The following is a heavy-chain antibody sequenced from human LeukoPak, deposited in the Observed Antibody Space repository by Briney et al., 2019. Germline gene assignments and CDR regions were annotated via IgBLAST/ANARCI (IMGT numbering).Heavy chain of an antibody. CDR3: ARTTDILTGYSESYFDY. V-gene: IGHV4-39*01. J-gene: IGHJ4*02. Sequence: SETLSLTCTVSGGSISSSSYYWGWIRQPPGKGLEWIGSIYYSGSTYYNPSLKSRVTISVDTSKNQFSLKLSSVTAADTAVYYCARTTDILTGYSESYFDYWGQGTLVTISS. D-gene: IGHD3-9*01. CDR1: GGSISSSSYY. CDR2: IYYSGST.